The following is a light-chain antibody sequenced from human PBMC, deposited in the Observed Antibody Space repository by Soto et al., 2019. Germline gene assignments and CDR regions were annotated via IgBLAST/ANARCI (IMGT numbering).Light chain of an antibody. CDR3: QHLNTYPLT. Sequence: DIQLTQSPSFLSASIGDRVTITCQASQGIRSFLAWYQQKPGKAPNLLISGASILRTGVPSRFSGSGSGTEFTLTISSLQPDDFATYYCQHLNTYPLTFGGGTKVEI. CDR2: GAS. J-gene: IGKJ4*01. CDR1: QGIRSF. V-gene: IGKV1-9*01.